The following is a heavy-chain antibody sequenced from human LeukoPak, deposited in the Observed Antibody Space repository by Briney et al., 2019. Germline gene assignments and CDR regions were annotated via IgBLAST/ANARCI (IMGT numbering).Heavy chain of an antibody. CDR3: ARMATIRRNAYDI. CDR1: GGSFSGYY. CDR2: INHSGST. V-gene: IGHV4-34*01. D-gene: IGHD5-24*01. J-gene: IGHJ3*02. Sequence: PSETLSLTCAVYGGSFSGYYWSWIRQPPGKGLEWIGEINHSGSTNYNPSLKSRVTISVDTSKNQFSLKLSSVTAADTAVYYCARMATIRRNAYDIWGQGTTVTVSS.